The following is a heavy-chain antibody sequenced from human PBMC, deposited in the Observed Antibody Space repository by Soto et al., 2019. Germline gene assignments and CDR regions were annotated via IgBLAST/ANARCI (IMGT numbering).Heavy chain of an antibody. D-gene: IGHD2-2*01. CDR1: GGSISSYY. Sequence: QVQLQESGPGLVKPSETLSLTCTVSGGSISSYYWSWIRQPAGKGLEWSGYIDYSGSTNYNPSLKSRVTISVDTSKNQFSLKLGSVTAADTAVYYCARHRYYCSSTSCYSYYYSYMDVWGKGTTVTVSS. V-gene: IGHV4-59*08. CDR2: IDYSGST. CDR3: ARHRYYCSSTSCYSYYYSYMDV. J-gene: IGHJ6*03.